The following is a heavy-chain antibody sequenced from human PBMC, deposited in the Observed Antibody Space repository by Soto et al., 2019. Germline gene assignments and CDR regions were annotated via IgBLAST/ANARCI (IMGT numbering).Heavy chain of an antibody. CDR3: ARLHYGDVGWFDP. V-gene: IGHV4-31*03. J-gene: IGHJ5*02. CDR2: IYYSGST. CDR1: GGSISSGGYY. Sequence: SETLSLTCTVSGGSISSGGYYWSWIRQHPGKGLEWIGYIYYSGSTYYNPSLKSRVTISVDTSKNQFSLKLSSVTAADTAVYYCARLHYGDVGWFDPWGQGTLVTVSS. D-gene: IGHD4-17*01.